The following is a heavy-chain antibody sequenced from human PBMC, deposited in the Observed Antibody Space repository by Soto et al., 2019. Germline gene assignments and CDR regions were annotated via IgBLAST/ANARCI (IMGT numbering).Heavy chain of an antibody. CDR3: ARDNWNYEAYYGMDV. J-gene: IGHJ6*02. CDR1: GGSISSYY. V-gene: IGHV4-59*01. Sequence: TLSLTCTVSGGSISSYYWSWIRQPPGKGLEWIGYIYYSGSTNYNPSLKSRVTISVDTSKNQFSLKLSSVTAADTAVYYCARDNWNYEAYYGMDVWGQGTTVTVSS. CDR2: IYYSGST. D-gene: IGHD1-7*01.